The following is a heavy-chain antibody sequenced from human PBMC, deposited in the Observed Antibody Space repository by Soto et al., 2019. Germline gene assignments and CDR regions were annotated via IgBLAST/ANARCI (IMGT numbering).Heavy chain of an antibody. D-gene: IGHD6-6*01. CDR1: GYTLTELS. J-gene: IGHJ4*02. CDR3: ASTESLRPDFDY. CDR2: FDPEDGET. V-gene: IGHV1-24*01. Sequence: ASVKVSCKVSGYTLTELSMHWLRQAPGKGLEWMGGFDPEDGETIYAQKFQGRVTMTEDTSTDTAYMELSSLRSEDTAVYYCASTESLRPDFDYWGQGTLVTVS.